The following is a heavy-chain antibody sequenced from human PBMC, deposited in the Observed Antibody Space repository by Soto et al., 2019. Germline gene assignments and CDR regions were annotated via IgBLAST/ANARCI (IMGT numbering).Heavy chain of an antibody. J-gene: IGHJ6*02. CDR3: AKALGTAMVYYYYGMDV. V-gene: IGHV3-23*01. D-gene: IGHD5-18*01. CDR2: ISGSGGST. Sequence: PGGSLRLSCAASGFTFSSYAMSWVRQAPGKGPEWVSAISGSGGSTYYADSVKGRFTISRDNSKNTLYLQMNSLRAEDTAVYYCAKALGTAMVYYYYGMDVWGQGTTVTVSS. CDR1: GFTFSSYA.